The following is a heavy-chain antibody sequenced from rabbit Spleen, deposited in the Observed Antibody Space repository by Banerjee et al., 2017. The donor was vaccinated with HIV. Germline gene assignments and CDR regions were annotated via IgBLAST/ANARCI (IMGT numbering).Heavy chain of an antibody. Sequence: QEQLEESGGGLVQPEGSLTLTCKASGFSFSDRDVMCWVRQAPGKGLEWISCIAGSSSGFTYSATWAKGRFTISKTSSTTVTLQMTSLTAADTATYFCARAIVPWLGLTRLDLWGPGTLVTVS. J-gene: IGHJ3*01. CDR1: GFSFSDRDV. CDR2: IAGSSSGFT. D-gene: IGHD4-1*01. CDR3: ARAIVPWLGLTRLDL. V-gene: IGHV1S45*01.